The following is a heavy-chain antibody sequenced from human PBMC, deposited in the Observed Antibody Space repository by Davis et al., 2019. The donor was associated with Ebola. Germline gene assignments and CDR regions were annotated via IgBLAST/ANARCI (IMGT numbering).Heavy chain of an antibody. Sequence: MPSETLSLTCTVSGGSISTGDFYWSWIRQPPGKGLEWIGYIYSGGSTYYNPSLQSRVIISLDTSKNQFSLKVSSVTAAATAVYYCGGLYGRNHFDYWGQGTLVTVSS. J-gene: IGHJ4*02. V-gene: IGHV4-30-4*01. D-gene: IGHD4-23*01. CDR2: IYSGGST. CDR3: GGLYGRNHFDY. CDR1: GGSISTGDFY.